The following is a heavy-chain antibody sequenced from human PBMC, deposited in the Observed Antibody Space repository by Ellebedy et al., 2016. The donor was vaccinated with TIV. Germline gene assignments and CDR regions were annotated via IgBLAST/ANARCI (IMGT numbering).Heavy chain of an antibody. J-gene: IGHJ3*02. V-gene: IGHV3-30-3*01. CDR2: ISYDGSNK. D-gene: IGHD3-10*01. Sequence: GESLKISXAASGFTFSSYAMHWVRQAPGKGLEWVAVISYDGSNKYYADSVKGRFTISRDNSKNTLYLQMNSLRAEDTAVYYCAREKLGSGSLDAFDIWGQGTMVTVSS. CDR1: GFTFSSYA. CDR3: AREKLGSGSLDAFDI.